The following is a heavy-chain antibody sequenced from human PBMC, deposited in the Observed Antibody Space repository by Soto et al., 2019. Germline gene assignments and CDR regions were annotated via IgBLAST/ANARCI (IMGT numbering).Heavy chain of an antibody. CDR3: PRGVPYCYAYVSWFDP. CDR1: GGSFSGYY. J-gene: IGHJ5*02. V-gene: IGHV4-34*01. CDR2: INHSGSA. D-gene: IGHD5-18*01. Sequence: SETLSLTCAVYGGSFSGYYWSWTRQPPGKGLEWIGEINHSGSANYNPSLKSRVTISVDTSKNQFSLKLSSVTAADTAVYYCPRGVPYCYAYVSWFDPWSHGTLVTVSS.